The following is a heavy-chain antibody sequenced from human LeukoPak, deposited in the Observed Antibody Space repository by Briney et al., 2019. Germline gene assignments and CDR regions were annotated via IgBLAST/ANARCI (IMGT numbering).Heavy chain of an antibody. CDR2: ISGYNGNT. V-gene: IGHV1-18*01. D-gene: IGHD2/OR15-2a*01. CDR1: GYIFRNYG. J-gene: IGHJ6*03. Sequence: ASVKVSCKASGYIFRNYGINWVRQAPGQGLEWMGWISGYNGNTNYAQKLQGRVTLTTDTSTSTAYMDLRSLRSDDTAVYYFARLQRDRLESTSNYYYSCMDVWGKGTTVTVSS. CDR3: ARLQRDRLESTSNYYYSCMDV.